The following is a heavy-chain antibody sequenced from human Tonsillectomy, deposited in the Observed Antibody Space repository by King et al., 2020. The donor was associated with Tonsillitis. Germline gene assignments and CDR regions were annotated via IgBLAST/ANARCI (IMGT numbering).Heavy chain of an antibody. CDR1: GFTFSSYA. CDR3: APYCSGGSCYSYYYYGMDV. Sequence: VQLVESGGGLVQPGGSLRLSCAASGFTFSSYAMSWVRQAPGKGLEWVSAISGSGGSTYYADSVKGRFTLSRDNSKNTLYLQMNSLRAEDTAVYYCAPYCSGGSCYSYYYYGMDVWGQGTTVTVSS. V-gene: IGHV3-23*04. J-gene: IGHJ6*02. CDR2: ISGSGGST. D-gene: IGHD2-15*01.